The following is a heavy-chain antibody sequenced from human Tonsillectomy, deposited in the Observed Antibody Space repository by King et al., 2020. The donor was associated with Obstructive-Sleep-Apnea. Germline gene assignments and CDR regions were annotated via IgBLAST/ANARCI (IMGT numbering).Heavy chain of an antibody. D-gene: IGHD1-26*01. CDR2: VYYSGIT. J-gene: IGHJ4*02. CDR3: ARDPYSYFDY. CDR1: GGSISSSNYY. Sequence: QLQESGPGLVKPSETLSLTCTVSGGSISSSNYYWGWIRQPPGKGLEWIGSVYYSGITYYNPSLKSRVTISVDTSKDQFSLKLSSVTAADTAVYYCARDPYSYFDYWGQGTLVTVSS. V-gene: IGHV4-39*07.